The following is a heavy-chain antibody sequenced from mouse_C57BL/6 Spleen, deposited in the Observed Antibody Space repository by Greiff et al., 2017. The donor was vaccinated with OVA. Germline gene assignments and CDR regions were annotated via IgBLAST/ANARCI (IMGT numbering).Heavy chain of an antibody. CDR2: FYPGSGSI. J-gene: IGHJ2*01. D-gene: IGHD1-1*01. Sequence: QVQLKESGAELVKPGASVKLSCKASGYTFTEYTIHWVKQRSGQGLEWIGWFYPGSGSIKYNEKFKDKATLTADKSSSTVYMELSRLTSEDSAVYFCARPTKTYYGSHYFDYWGQGTTLTVSS. CDR3: ARPTKTYYGSHYFDY. V-gene: IGHV1-62-2*01. CDR1: GYTFTEYT.